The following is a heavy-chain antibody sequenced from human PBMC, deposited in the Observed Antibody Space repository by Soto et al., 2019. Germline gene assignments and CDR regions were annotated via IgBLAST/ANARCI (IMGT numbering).Heavy chain of an antibody. CDR1: GFSLSTSGVG. J-gene: IGHJ5*02. V-gene: IGHV2-5*02. CDR2: IYWDDDK. Sequence: SGPTLVNPTQTLTLTCTFSGFSLSTSGVGVGWIRQPPGKALEWLALIYWDDDKRYSPSLKSRLTIIKDTSKNQVVLTMTNMDPVDTATYYCAHRSQYYDFWSGYETNWFDPWGQGTLVTVSS. CDR3: AHRSQYYDFWSGYETNWFDP. D-gene: IGHD3-3*01.